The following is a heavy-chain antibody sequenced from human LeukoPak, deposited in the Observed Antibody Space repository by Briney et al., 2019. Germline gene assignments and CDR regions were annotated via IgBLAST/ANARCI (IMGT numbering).Heavy chain of an antibody. CDR1: GFTVSSNY. CDR3: ARSSDAIIYFQH. D-gene: IGHD3-9*01. V-gene: IGHV3-53*01. Sequence: GGSLRLSCAASGFTVSSNYKSWVRQAPGKGLEWVSVFYSGGNTYYADSVKGRFTISRDNSKNTLYLQMNSLRAADTAVYYCARSSDAIIYFQHWGQGTLVTVSS. J-gene: IGHJ1*01. CDR2: FYSGGNT.